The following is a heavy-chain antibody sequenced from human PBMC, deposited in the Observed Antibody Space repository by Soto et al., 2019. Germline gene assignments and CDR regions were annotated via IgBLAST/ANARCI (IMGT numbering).Heavy chain of an antibody. J-gene: IGHJ4*02. D-gene: IGHD5-18*01. CDR1: GGSISSSSY. CDR2: IYSTGNT. V-gene: IGHV4-39*01. CDR3: ARRYGSCFDY. Sequence: ASETLSLTCTVSGGSISSSSYWGWIRQPPGKGLEWIGSIYSTGNTYYNPSLKSRVSISADTSKNQFSLKLTSVTAADTAVYYCARRYGSCFDYWGQGTLVTVSS.